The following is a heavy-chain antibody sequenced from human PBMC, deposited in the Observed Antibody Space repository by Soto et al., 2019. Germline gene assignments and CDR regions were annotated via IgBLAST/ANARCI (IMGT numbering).Heavy chain of an antibody. CDR3: AAGPMIGGYYYFDY. J-gene: IGHJ4*02. Sequence: SVRVSCKASGFTFTSSAVQWVRQARGQRLEWIGWIVVGSGNTNYAQKFQERVTITRDMSTSTAYMELSSLRSEDTAVYYCAAGPMIGGYYYFDYWGQGTLVTVSS. CDR2: IVVGSGNT. V-gene: IGHV1-58*01. D-gene: IGHD2-21*01. CDR1: GFTFTSSA.